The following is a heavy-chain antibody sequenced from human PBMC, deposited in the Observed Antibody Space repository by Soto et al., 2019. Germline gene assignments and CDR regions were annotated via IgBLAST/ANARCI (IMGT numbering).Heavy chain of an antibody. CDR1: GFIFSSNG. Sequence: GSLRLSCATSGFIFSSNGMHWVRQAPGKGLEWVAVISYDGRNKYYADSVKGRFTISRDNSKNTLYLQMNSLRPEDTAVYYCASPGITGTTGAFDIWGQGTMVTVSS. J-gene: IGHJ3*02. CDR2: ISYDGRNK. CDR3: ASPGITGTTGAFDI. D-gene: IGHD1-20*01. V-gene: IGHV3-30*03.